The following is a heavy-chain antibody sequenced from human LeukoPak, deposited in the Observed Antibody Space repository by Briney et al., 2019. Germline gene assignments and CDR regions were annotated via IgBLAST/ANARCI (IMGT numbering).Heavy chain of an antibody. CDR3: AGVRQQLVDY. CDR1: GYTFTSYY. D-gene: IGHD6-13*01. V-gene: IGHV1-46*01. Sequence: ASVKVSCKASGYTFTSYYMHWVRQAPGQGLEWMGVINPSGGSTNYAQNFQGRVTMTRDTSTSTVYMEPSSLRSEDTAVYYCAGVRQQLVDYWGQGTLVTVSS. CDR2: INPSGGST. J-gene: IGHJ4*02.